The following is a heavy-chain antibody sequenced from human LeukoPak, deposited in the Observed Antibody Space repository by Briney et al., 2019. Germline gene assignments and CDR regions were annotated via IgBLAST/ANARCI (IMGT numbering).Heavy chain of an antibody. J-gene: IGHJ4*02. CDR1: GYTFTSYG. Sequence: ASVKVSCKASGYTFTSYGISWVRQAPGQGLEWMGWISAYNGNTNYAQTLQGRVTMTTDTSTSTAYMELRSLRSDDTAVYYCARDLGVYYDFWSGYYSKEYYFDYWGQGTLVTVSS. D-gene: IGHD3-3*01. CDR2: ISAYNGNT. CDR3: ARDLGVYYDFWSGYYSKEYYFDY. V-gene: IGHV1-18*01.